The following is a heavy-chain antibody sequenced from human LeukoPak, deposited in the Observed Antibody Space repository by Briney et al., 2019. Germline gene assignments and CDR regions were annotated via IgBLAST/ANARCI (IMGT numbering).Heavy chain of an antibody. Sequence: SETLSLTCTVSGYSISSGYYWGWIRQPPGKGLEWIGSIYHSGSTYYNPSLKSRVTISVDTSKNQFSLKLSSVTAADTAVYYCARDDLIFGYDSSGYYSRPFYYWGQGTLVTVSS. J-gene: IGHJ4*02. CDR1: GYSISSGYY. CDR2: IYHSGST. D-gene: IGHD3-22*01. CDR3: ARDDLIFGYDSSGYYSRPFYY. V-gene: IGHV4-38-2*02.